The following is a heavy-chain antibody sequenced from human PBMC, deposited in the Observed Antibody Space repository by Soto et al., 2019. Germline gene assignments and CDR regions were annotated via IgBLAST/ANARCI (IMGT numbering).Heavy chain of an antibody. CDR1: GGSVNSGHYY. CDR2: IYYSGST. J-gene: IGHJ5*01. CDR3: ARESSIFLPDSGTQIDP. D-gene: IGHD3-10*01. Sequence: PSETLSLTCTVSGGSVNSGHYYWNWIRQSPGKGLEWIGYIYYSGSTNYNSSLKSRLSISIDTSRNQFSLKLTSVTAADTAVYYCARESSIFLPDSGTQIDPWGQGTLVTVSS. V-gene: IGHV4-61*01.